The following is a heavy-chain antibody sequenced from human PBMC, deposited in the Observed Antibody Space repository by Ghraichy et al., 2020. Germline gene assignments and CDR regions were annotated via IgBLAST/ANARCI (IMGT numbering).Heavy chain of an antibody. CDR3: ARGFGVVIIYSYFDY. V-gene: IGHV3-11*01. CDR1: GFTFSDYY. D-gene: IGHD3-3*01. Sequence: GSLSLSCAASGFTFSDYYMSWIRQAPGKGLEWVSYISSSGSTIYYADSVKGRFTISRDNAKNSLYLQMNSLRAEDTAVYYCARGFGVVIIYSYFDYWGQGTLVTVSS. J-gene: IGHJ4*02. CDR2: ISSSGSTI.